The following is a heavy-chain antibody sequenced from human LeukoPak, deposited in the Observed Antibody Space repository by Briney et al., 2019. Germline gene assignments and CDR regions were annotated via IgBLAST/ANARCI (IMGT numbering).Heavy chain of an antibody. Sequence: ASVKVACKASGGTFSSYAISWVRQAPGQGLEWMGRIIPILGIANYAQKFQGRVTITADKSTSTAYMEPSSLRSEDTAVYYCARDVLLWFGELSPEPSYFDYWGQGTLVTVSS. J-gene: IGHJ4*02. CDR2: IIPILGIA. V-gene: IGHV1-69*04. CDR3: ARDVLLWFGELSPEPSYFDY. D-gene: IGHD3-10*01. CDR1: GGTFSSYA.